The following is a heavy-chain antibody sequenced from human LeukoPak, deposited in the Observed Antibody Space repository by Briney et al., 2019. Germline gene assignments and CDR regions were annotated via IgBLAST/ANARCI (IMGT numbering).Heavy chain of an antibody. V-gene: IGHV1-8*01. D-gene: IGHD2-2*01. CDR3: ARVPRRGDRFDP. CDR2: MNPNSANT. Sequence: GASVKVSCKASGYTFTSYDINWVRQATGQGLEWMGWMNPNSANTGYAQKLQGRVTMTRNTSISTAYMELSSLTSEDTAVYYCARVPRRGDRFDPWGQGTLVTVSS. CDR1: GYTFTSYD. J-gene: IGHJ5*02.